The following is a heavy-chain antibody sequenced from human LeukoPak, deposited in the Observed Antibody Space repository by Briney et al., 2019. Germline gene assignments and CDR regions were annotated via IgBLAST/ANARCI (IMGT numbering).Heavy chain of an antibody. V-gene: IGHV1-18*01. CDR2: ISAHNGNT. CDR1: GYTFTTHG. J-gene: IGHJ2*01. Sequence: ASVKVSCKAAGYTFTTHGIAWVRQAPGQGLEWMGWISAHNGNTKYAQSLQGRVTMTTDTSTNTAYMELRSLRSDDTAVYYCARDGYFDLWGRGTLVTVSS. CDR3: ARDGYFDL.